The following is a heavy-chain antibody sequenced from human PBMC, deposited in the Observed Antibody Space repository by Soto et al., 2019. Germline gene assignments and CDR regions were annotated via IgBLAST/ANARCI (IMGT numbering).Heavy chain of an antibody. V-gene: IGHV4-34*01. J-gene: IGHJ6*03. Sequence: PSETLSLTCAVYGGSFSGYYWSWIRQPPGKGLEWIGEINHSGSTNYNPSLKSRVTISVDTSKNQFSLKLSSVTAADTAVYYCARGRKNLQFYYYMDVWGKGTTVTVSS. CDR1: GGSFSGYY. CDR2: INHSGST. CDR3: ARGRKNLQFYYYMDV. D-gene: IGHD4-4*01.